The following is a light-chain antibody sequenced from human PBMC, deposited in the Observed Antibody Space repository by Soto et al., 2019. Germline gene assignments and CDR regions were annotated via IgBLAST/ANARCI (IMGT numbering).Light chain of an antibody. J-gene: IGKJ1*01. CDR2: AAS. CDR3: QQYGSSPPT. Sequence: RARQRDTSDSLAWYHQKPGQAPRPLIYAASTRATGIPDRFGGRGSGTDFTPAISRLEPEDFAVYHCQQYGSSPPTFGQGTKEE. CDR1: QRDTSDS. V-gene: IGKV3-20*01.